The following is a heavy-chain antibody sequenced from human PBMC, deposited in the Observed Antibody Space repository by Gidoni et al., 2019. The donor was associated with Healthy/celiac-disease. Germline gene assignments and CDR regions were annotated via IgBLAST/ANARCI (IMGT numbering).Heavy chain of an antibody. V-gene: IGHV4-30-4*01. J-gene: IGHJ4*02. D-gene: IGHD3-16*02. CDR3: ARAITDDDYIWGSYPPYFDY. CDR2: IYYSGST. CDR1: GGSLSSGDYY. Sequence: HVQLQSSGPGLVKPSPTLSLTCTVSGGSLSSGDYYWSWIRPPPGKGLEWIGYIYYSGSTSYNPSLKSRVTISVDTSKNQFSLKLSSVTAADTAVYYCARAITDDDYIWGSYPPYFDYWGQGTLVTVSS.